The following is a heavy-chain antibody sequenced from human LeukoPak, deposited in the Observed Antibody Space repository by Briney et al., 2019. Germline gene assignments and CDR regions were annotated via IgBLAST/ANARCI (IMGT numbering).Heavy chain of an antibody. CDR2: IVPILGIP. V-gene: IGHV1-69*04. CDR1: GGTFSNSG. Sequence: SVKVSCRPSGGTFSNSGFSWVRQAPGQGLEWMGRIVPILGIPNYAQKFQGRVTITADKSTNTAYMELSSLRSDDTAMYYCARDFTDDAFDIWGQWTMVTVS. D-gene: IGHD3-16*01. CDR3: ARDFTDDAFDI. J-gene: IGHJ3*02.